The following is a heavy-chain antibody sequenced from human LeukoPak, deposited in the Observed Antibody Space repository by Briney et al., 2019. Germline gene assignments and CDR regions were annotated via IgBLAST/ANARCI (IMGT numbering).Heavy chain of an antibody. J-gene: IGHJ3*02. V-gene: IGHV3-30*18. D-gene: IGHD3-16*01. Sequence: GRSLRLSRAASGFTFSSYGMHWVRQAPGKGLEWVAVISYDGSNKYYADSVKGRFTISRDNSKNTLYLQMNSLRAEDTAVYYCANIDGLGVDAFDIWGQGTMVTVSS. CDR2: ISYDGSNK. CDR1: GFTFSSYG. CDR3: ANIDGLGVDAFDI.